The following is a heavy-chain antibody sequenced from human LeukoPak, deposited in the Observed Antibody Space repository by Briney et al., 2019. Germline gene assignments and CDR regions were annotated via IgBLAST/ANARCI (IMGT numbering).Heavy chain of an antibody. CDR2: ISGSGGST. D-gene: IGHD3-10*01. CDR1: GFTFSSYA. Sequence: PGASLRLSCAASGFTFSSYAMSWVRQAPGKGLEWVSAISGSGGSTYYADSVKGRFTISRDNSKNTLYLQMNSLRAEDTAVYYCAKDLLWPPKNFDYWGQGTLVTVSS. J-gene: IGHJ4*02. V-gene: IGHV3-23*01. CDR3: AKDLLWPPKNFDY.